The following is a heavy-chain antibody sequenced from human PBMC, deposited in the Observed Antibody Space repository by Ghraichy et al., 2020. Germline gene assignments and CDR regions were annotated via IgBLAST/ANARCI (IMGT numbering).Heavy chain of an antibody. CDR1: GGSISSRSYY. CDR2: IYFTGST. Sequence: SETLSLTCTVSGGSISSRSYYWGWIRQPPGKGLEWIGSIYFTGSTHYNPSLKSRATISVDTSKNQFSLRLHSVSMADTAVYYCASQKSGSGFWSGYYLDYWGQGALVTVSS. D-gene: IGHD3-3*01. CDR3: ASQKSGSGFWSGYYLDY. J-gene: IGHJ4*02. V-gene: IGHV4-39*01.